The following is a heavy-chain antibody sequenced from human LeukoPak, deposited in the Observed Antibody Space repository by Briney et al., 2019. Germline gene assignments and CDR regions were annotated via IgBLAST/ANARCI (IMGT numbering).Heavy chain of an antibody. Sequence: GASVKVSCKASGGTFSSYAISWVRQAPGQGLEWMGWMNPNSGGTDYAQKFQGRVTMTRDTSISTAYMELSRLRSDDTALYYCTRAPSSGPFDYWGQETLVTASS. CDR3: TRAPSSGPFDY. CDR1: GGTFSSYA. D-gene: IGHD3-22*01. V-gene: IGHV1-2*02. CDR2: MNPNSGGT. J-gene: IGHJ4*02.